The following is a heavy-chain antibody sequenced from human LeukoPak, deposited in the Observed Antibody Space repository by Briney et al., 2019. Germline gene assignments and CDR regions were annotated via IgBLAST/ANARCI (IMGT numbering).Heavy chain of an antibody. CDR1: GGSISSYY. CDR3: ARLGPKRYYDILTGSGNNWFDP. Sequence: SETLPLTCTVSGGSISSYYWSWIRQPPGKGLEWIGYIYYSGSTNYNPSLKSRVTISVDTSKNQFSLKPSSVTAADTAVYYCARLGPKRYYDILTGSGNNWFDPWGQGTLVTVSS. V-gene: IGHV4-59*08. CDR2: IYYSGST. D-gene: IGHD3-9*01. J-gene: IGHJ5*02.